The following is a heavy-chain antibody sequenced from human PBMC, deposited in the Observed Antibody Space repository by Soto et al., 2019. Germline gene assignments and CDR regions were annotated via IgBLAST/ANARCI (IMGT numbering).Heavy chain of an antibody. CDR1: GFTVSSNY. CDR3: ARISGSSLGYYYYYMDV. D-gene: IGHD2-2*01. CDR2: IYSGGST. V-gene: IGHV3-53*04. Sequence: GGSLRLSCAASGFTVSSNYMSWVRQAPGKGLEWVSVIYSGGSTYYAASVKGRFTISRHNSKNTLYLQMNSLRAEDTAVYYCARISGSSLGYYYYYMDVWGKGTTVTVSS. J-gene: IGHJ6*03.